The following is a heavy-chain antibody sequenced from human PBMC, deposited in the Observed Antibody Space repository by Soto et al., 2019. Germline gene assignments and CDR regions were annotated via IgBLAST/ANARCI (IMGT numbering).Heavy chain of an antibody. J-gene: IGHJ4*02. V-gene: IGHV1-18*01. Sequence: QVQLVQSGAEVKKPGASVKVSCKASGYTFTSYGISWVRQAPGQGLEWMGWISAYNGNTNYAQKLQGRVTMTTDTSTSTAYMELRSLRSDDTAVYYCARDRDIITIVGVVIDTRVAQDYWGQGTLVTVSS. CDR3: ARDRDIITIVGVVIDTRVAQDY. CDR1: GYTFTSYG. D-gene: IGHD3-3*01. CDR2: ISAYNGNT.